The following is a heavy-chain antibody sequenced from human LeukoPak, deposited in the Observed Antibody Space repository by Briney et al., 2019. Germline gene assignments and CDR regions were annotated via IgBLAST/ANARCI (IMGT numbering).Heavy chain of an antibody. V-gene: IGHV3-30*04. J-gene: IGHJ4*02. CDR1: GFTFSSYA. CDR2: ISYDGSNK. D-gene: IGHD6-6*01. CDR3: ARFASIAGDY. Sequence: PGGSLRLSCAASGFTFSSYAMHWIRQAPGKGLEWVAAISYDGSNKYYADSVKGRFTISRDNSKNTLYLQMNSLRAEDTAVYYCARFASIAGDYWGQGTLVTVSS.